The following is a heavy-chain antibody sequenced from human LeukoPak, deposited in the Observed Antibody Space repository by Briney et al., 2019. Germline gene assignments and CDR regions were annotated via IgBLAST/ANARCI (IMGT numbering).Heavy chain of an antibody. J-gene: IGHJ4*02. CDR3: GRDKFRRGVVDY. CDR1: GYTFTSYH. Sequence: GASVKVSCKASGYTFTSYHIHWLRQAPGQGLEWVGTINPGAGSTTYEQKFQGRVTMTRDMSTTTVYMELRSLRCEDTAVFYCGRDKFRRGVVDYWGQGTRVTVSS. CDR2: INPGAGST. D-gene: IGHD3-10*01. V-gene: IGHV1-46*01.